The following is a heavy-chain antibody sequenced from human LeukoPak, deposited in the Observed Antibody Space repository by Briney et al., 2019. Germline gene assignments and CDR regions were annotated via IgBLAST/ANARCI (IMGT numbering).Heavy chain of an antibody. D-gene: IGHD3-22*01. CDR3: ARERSYYYDSSGYLDAFDI. V-gene: IGHV4-4*07. CDR1: GGSISSHF. J-gene: IGHJ3*02. CDR2: FYTSGIT. Sequence: SGTLSLTCTVSGGSISSHFWSWIRQPAGKGLQWLGRFYTSGITNYNPSLRSRVTMSVDRSKNQFSLKLSSVTTADTAVYYCARERSYYYDSSGYLDAFDIWGQGTMVTVSS.